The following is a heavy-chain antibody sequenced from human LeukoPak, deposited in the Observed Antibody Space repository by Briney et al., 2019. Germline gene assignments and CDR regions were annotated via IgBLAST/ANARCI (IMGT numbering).Heavy chain of an antibody. D-gene: IGHD1-26*01. CDR3: TTERHFDSVNGNSPFDS. CDR2: FKSECGGGTS. CDR1: VFTFIHAW. J-gene: IGHJ4*02. V-gene: IGHV3-15*01. Sequence: PGGSLRLSCPASVFTFIHAWVSWLRQPPGKGLEWVGHFKSECGGGTSDYAAPVTGRFTISRDDSKTTMYLHMNILKTEDTAVYYCTTERHFDSVNGNSPFDSWGQGPLVTVSS.